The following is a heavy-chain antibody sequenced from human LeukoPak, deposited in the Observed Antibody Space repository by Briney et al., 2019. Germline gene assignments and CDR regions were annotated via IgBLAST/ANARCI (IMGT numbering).Heavy chain of an antibody. CDR1: GGSFSGYY. V-gene: IGHV4-34*01. CDR2: IKDSGST. D-gene: IGHD3-22*01. CDR3: ARGPHTGVNYYDSSGYYY. J-gene: IGHJ4*02. Sequence: PSETLSLTCAVYGGSFSGYYWSWIRQPPGKGLEWIGEIKDSGSTNYNPSLKSRVTISVDTSKNQFSLKLSSVTAADTAVYYCARGPHTGVNYYDSSGYYYWGQGTLVTVSA.